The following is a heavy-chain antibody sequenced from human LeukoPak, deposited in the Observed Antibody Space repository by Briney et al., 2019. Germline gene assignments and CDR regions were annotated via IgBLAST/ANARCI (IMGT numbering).Heavy chain of an antibody. Sequence: GSLRLSCAASGFTFSSYVMHWVRQPPGKGLEWIGEINHSGSTNYNPSLKSRVTISVDTSRNQFSLKLSSATAADTAVYYCARLTRGRGGVIVNIDYWGQGTLVTVSS. J-gene: IGHJ4*02. CDR1: GFTFSSYV. D-gene: IGHD3-16*02. CDR3: ARLTRGRGGVIVNIDY. V-gene: IGHV4-34*01. CDR2: INHSGST.